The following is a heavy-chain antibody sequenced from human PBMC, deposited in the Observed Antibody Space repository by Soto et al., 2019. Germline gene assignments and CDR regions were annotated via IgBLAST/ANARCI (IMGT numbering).Heavy chain of an antibody. V-gene: IGHV1-69*12. D-gene: IGHD6-13*01. Sequence: QVQLLQSGAEVKKPGSSVTVSCKASGGTFSSNSIGWVRQAPGQGLEWMGGIVPMFGTPKNAQNFQGRLTITADESTSTVYMKLCSLRPDDTAIYFCARLEQQLVDYWYFDVWGRGTLVTVSS. CDR1: GGTFSSNS. CDR3: ARLEQQLVDYWYFDV. CDR2: IVPMFGTP. J-gene: IGHJ2*01.